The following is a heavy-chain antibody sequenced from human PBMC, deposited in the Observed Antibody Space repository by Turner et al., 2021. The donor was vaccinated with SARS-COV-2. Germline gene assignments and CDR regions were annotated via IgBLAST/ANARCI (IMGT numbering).Heavy chain of an antibody. Sequence: QLQLQESGPGLLKPSETLSLPCTLPGGSLSSRSYFWGWIRQPPGKGLEWIGSIYYGGSTYHNPSLKSRVTISVDTSKNQFSLKLSSVTAADTAVYYCARNSPKWYYYDSSGYYDYWGQGTLVTVSS. J-gene: IGHJ4*02. D-gene: IGHD3-22*01. CDR2: IYYGGST. CDR1: GGSLSSRSYF. CDR3: ARNSPKWYYYDSSGYYDY. V-gene: IGHV4-39*01.